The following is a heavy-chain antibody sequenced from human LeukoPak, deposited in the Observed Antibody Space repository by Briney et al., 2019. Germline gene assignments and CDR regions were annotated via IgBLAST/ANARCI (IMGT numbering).Heavy chain of an antibody. J-gene: IGHJ4*02. Sequence: QSGGSLRLSCAASAFTFSSYWMTWVRQAPGKGLEWVASIKPDGSAKYYVDSVKGRFPISRDNTKNSLYLQMNSLRAEDTAVYYCATRILGWGQGTLVTVSS. CDR2: IKPDGSAK. CDR1: AFTFSSYW. D-gene: IGHD3-3*01. V-gene: IGHV3-7*01. CDR3: ATRILG.